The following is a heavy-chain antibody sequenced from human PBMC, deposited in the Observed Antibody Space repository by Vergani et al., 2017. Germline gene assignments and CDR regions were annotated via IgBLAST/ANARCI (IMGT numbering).Heavy chain of an antibody. CDR1: GFSFSDHY. J-gene: IGHJ4*02. CDR2: ISNSGNTI. Sequence: QVQLVESGGGLVKPGGSLRLSCAASGFSFSDHYMTWIRQAPGKGLEWVSYISNSGNTIEYADSVKGRFSISRDNAKSSLFLQMNSLRAEDTAVYYCVKDHPVFDEWGRGTLVSVS. V-gene: IGHV3-11*01. CDR3: VKDHPVFDE.